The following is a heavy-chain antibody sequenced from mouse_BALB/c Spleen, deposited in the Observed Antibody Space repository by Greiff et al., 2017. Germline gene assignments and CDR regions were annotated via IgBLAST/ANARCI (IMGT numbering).Heavy chain of an antibody. J-gene: IGHJ4*01. V-gene: IGHV1-20*02. CDR2: INPYNGDT. D-gene: IGHD1-1*01. CDR1: GYSFTGYF. Sequence: VQLQQSGPELVKPGASVKISCKASGYSFTGYFMNWVMQSPGKSLEWIGRINPYNGDTFYNQKFKGKATLTVDKSSSTAHMELRSLASEDSAVYYCARRGSSYDYGLDYWGQGTSVTVSS. CDR3: ARRGSSYDYGLDY.